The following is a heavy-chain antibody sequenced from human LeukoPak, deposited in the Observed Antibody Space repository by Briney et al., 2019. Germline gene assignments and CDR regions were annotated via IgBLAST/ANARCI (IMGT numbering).Heavy chain of an antibody. CDR1: GFTFSDYY. J-gene: IGHJ4*02. V-gene: IGHV3-11*01. CDR3: ARSSRIVGATGSFDY. D-gene: IGHD1-26*01. CDR2: ISSSGSTI. Sequence: GGSLRLSCAASGFTFSDYYMSWIRQAPGKGLEWVSYISSSGSTIYYADSVKGRFTISRDNAKNSLYLQMNGLRAEDTAVYYCARSSRIVGATGSFDYWGQGTLVTVSS.